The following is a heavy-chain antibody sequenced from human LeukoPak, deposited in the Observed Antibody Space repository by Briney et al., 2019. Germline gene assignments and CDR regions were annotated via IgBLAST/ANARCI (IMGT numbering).Heavy chain of an antibody. D-gene: IGHD5-12*01. V-gene: IGHV4-59*01. Sequence: SETLSLTCTVSGGSISSYYWSWIRQPPGKGLEWIGYIYYSGSTNYNPSLKSRVTISVDTSKNQFSLKLSSVTAADTAVYYCARDQIIVATILDYYYGMDVWGQGTTVTVSS. CDR2: IYYSGST. CDR1: GGSISSYY. CDR3: ARDQIIVATILDYYYGMDV. J-gene: IGHJ6*02.